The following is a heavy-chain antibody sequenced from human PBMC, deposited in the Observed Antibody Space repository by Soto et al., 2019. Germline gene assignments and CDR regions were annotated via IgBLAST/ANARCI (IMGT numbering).Heavy chain of an antibody. D-gene: IGHD6-6*01. Sequence: GGSLRLSCAASGFTFRSYWMQWVRQAPGKGLVWVSWINSDGSSTSYADSVKGRFTISRDNAKNTLYLQMNSLRAEDTAVYYCARGGSSLNFDSWGKGTLVTVSS. CDR3: ARGGSSLNFDS. J-gene: IGHJ4*02. CDR1: GFTFRSYW. CDR2: INSDGSST. V-gene: IGHV3-74*01.